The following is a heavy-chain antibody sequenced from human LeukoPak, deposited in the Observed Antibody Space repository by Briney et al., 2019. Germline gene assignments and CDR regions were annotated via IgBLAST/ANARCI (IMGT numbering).Heavy chain of an antibody. CDR2: ISSSSSYI. CDR1: GFTFSSYS. CDR3: ARGGIDYADY. D-gene: IGHD4-17*01. V-gene: IGHV3-21*01. J-gene: IGHJ4*02. Sequence: PGGSLRLSCAASGFTFSSYSMNWVRQAPGKGLEWVSSISSSSSYIYYEDSVKGRFTISRDNAKNSLYLQMNSLRAEDTAVYYCARGGIDYADYWGQGTLVTVSS.